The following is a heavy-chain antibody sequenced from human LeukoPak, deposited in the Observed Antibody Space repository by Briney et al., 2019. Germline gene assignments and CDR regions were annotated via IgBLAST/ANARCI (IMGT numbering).Heavy chain of an antibody. CDR3: TTGQWELRGYFDY. CDR1: GFTFSSYS. V-gene: IGHV3-48*01. Sequence: GGSLRLSCAAFGFTFSSYSMSWVRQAPGKGLEWVSYISTSSSTIYYADSVKGRFTTSRDNARNTLYLQMNSLKTEDTAVYYCTTGQWELRGYFDYWGQGTLVTVSS. D-gene: IGHD1-26*01. CDR2: ISTSSSTI. J-gene: IGHJ4*02.